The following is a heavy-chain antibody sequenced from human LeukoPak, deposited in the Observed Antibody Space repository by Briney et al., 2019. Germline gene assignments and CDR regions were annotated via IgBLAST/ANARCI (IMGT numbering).Heavy chain of an antibody. J-gene: IGHJ4*02. CDR3: AKDSAKKYDDY. V-gene: IGHV3-48*01. CDR2: ISSSSSTI. CDR1: GFTFSSYS. D-gene: IGHD2/OR15-2a*01. Sequence: GGSQRLSCAASGFTFSSYSMNWVRQAPGKGLEWVSYISSSSSTIYYADSVKGRFTISRENSKNTLYLQMNSLRAEDTAVYYCAKDSAKKYDDYWGQGALVTVSS.